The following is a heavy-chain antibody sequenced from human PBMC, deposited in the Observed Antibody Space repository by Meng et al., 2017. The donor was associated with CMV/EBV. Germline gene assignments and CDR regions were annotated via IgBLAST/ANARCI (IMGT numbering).Heavy chain of an antibody. Sequence: VSVKVSCKASGYTFTSYGISWVRQAPGQGLEWMGWISAYNGNTNYAQKLQGRVTMTTDTSTSTAYMELRSLRSDDTAVYYCARSPPYCSSTSCHWGWFDPWGQGTLVTVSS. CDR3: ARSPPYCSSTSCHWGWFDP. J-gene: IGHJ5*02. D-gene: IGHD2-2*01. CDR1: GYTFTSYG. V-gene: IGHV1-18*01. CDR2: ISAYNGNT.